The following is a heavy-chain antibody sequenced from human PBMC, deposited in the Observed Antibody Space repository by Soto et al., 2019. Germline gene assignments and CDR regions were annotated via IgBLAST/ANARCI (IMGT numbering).Heavy chain of an antibody. J-gene: IGHJ5*01. D-gene: IGHD3-3*01. CDR1: GFTFSSYG. Sequence: QVQRVESGGGVVQPGMSLRLSCAASGFTFSSYGMHWVRQGQGKGLEWVAVISNDGRNKYYADSVKGRFTISRDNSNNTLYLQMNGMRIEAAAECHCAKEERHGVFGVVVLDSLGQGVLVSISS. CDR2: ISNDGRNK. V-gene: IGHV3-30*18. CDR3: AKEERHGVFGVVVLDS.